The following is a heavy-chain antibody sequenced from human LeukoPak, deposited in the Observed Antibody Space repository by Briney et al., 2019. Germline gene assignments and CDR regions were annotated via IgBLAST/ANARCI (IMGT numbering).Heavy chain of an antibody. CDR2: ISYDGSNK. CDR3: VKDYKLREARFFDL. V-gene: IGHV3-30*04. D-gene: IGHD3-10*01. CDR1: GFTFSSYA. J-gene: IGHJ2*01. Sequence: GGSLRLSCAASGFTFSSYAMHWVRQAPGKGLEWVAVISYDGSNKYYADSVKGRFTISRDNSKNTLYLQMNSLRAEDTAVYYCVKDYKLREARFFDLWGRGTLVTVSS.